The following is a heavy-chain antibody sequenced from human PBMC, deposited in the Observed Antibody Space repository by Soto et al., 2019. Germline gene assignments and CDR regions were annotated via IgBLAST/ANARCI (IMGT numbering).Heavy chain of an antibody. J-gene: IGHJ6*02. D-gene: IGHD3-9*01. CDR1: GGTFSSYA. CDR2: IIPIFGTA. CDR3: ARDPQPDILTGYWDYYYYGIDV. V-gene: IGHV1-69*13. Sequence: GASVKVSCKASGGTFSSYAISWVRQAPGQGLEWMGGIIPIFGTANYAQKFQGRVTITADESTSTAYMELSSLRFEDTAVYYCARDPQPDILTGYWDYYYYGIDVWGQGTTVTVSS.